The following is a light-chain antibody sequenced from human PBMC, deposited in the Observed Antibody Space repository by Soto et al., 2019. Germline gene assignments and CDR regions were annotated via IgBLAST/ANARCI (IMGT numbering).Light chain of an antibody. Sequence: QSVLTQPASVSGSPGQSITISCTGTNSNIGDYNYVSWYQQYPGKPPELIIYEVSNRPSGVSNRFSGSKSASTASLTISGLQAGDEADYYCSSYTSSSTLVFGGGTKLTVL. CDR2: EVS. CDR1: NSNIGDYNY. CDR3: SSYTSSSTLV. V-gene: IGLV2-14*01. J-gene: IGLJ2*01.